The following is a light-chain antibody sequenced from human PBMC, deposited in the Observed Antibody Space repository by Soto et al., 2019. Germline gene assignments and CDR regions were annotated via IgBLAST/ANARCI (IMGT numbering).Light chain of an antibody. J-gene: IGKJ4*01. CDR2: DAS. CDR3: HQRSNWLLT. Sequence: EIVLTQSPATLSLSPGERATLSCRASQSVSSYLAWYQQKPGQAPRLLIYDASNRATGIPARFSGSGSGTDFTLTISSLEPEDFAVYYCHQRSNWLLTFGEGTKVEIK. V-gene: IGKV3-11*01. CDR1: QSVSSY.